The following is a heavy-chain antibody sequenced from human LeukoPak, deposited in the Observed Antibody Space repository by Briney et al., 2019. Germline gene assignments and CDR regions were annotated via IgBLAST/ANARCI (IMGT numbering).Heavy chain of an antibody. CDR2: IHYSGST. D-gene: IGHD2-2*01. CDR3: ARDGGGQNWQIAVVPAVPQAAFDI. J-gene: IGHJ3*02. Sequence: SETLSLTCTVSGGSISSYYWSWIRQPPGKGLEYIGYIHYSGSTNYNPSLRSRVSISIDTSKNQFSLKLSSVTAADTAVYYCARDGGGQNWQIAVVPAVPQAAFDIWGQGTMVTVSS. V-gene: IGHV4-59*01. CDR1: GGSISSYY.